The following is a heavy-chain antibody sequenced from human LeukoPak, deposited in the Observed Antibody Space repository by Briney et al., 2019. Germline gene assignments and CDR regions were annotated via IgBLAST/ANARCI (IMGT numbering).Heavy chain of an antibody. D-gene: IGHD6-6*01. CDR3: GRGSSGSFDF. J-gene: IGHJ4*02. V-gene: IGHV3-7*04. Sequence: PGGSLRLSCAASGFTFSSYEMNWVRQAPGKGLEWVANINRDGSEKYYVDSVKGRFTFSRDNAKNSVSLQMNSLRAEDTAVYYCGRGSSGSFDFWGQGTLVTVSS. CDR1: GFTFSSYE. CDR2: INRDGSEK.